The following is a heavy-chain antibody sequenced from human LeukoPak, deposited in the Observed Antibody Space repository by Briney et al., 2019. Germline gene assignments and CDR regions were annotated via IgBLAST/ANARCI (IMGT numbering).Heavy chain of an antibody. CDR3: ARQGGDSSGHPAPWWY. Sequence: SVKVSCKASGGTFSRYAISWVRQAPGQGLEWMGGIIPIFGTANYAQKFQGRVTITADESTSTAYMELSSLRSEDTAVYYCARQGGDSSGHPAPWWYWGQGTLATVSS. J-gene: IGHJ4*02. V-gene: IGHV1-69*13. CDR2: IIPIFGTA. D-gene: IGHD3-22*01. CDR1: GGTFSRYA.